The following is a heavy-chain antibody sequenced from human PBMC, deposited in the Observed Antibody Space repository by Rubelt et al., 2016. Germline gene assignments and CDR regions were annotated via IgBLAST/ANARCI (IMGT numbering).Heavy chain of an antibody. J-gene: IGHJ4*02. CDR1: GGSFSGYY. V-gene: IGHV4-34*01. CDR2: INHSGST. Sequence: QVQLQQWGAGLLKPSETLSLTCAVYGGSFSGYYWSWIRQPPGQGMEWIGEINHSGSTNYNPALKSRVTISVDTSQNQFSPRLSSVTAADTAVYYCARVTGGSSDYWGQGTLVTVSS. D-gene: IGHD3-16*01. CDR3: ARVTGGSSDY.